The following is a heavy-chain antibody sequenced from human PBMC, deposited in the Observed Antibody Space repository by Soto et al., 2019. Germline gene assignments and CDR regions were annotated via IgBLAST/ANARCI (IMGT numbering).Heavy chain of an antibody. D-gene: IGHD5-12*01. CDR1: GYTLTELS. CDR3: ASGRDGYNYRLGEAFDI. CDR2: FDPEDGET. V-gene: IGHV1-24*01. J-gene: IGHJ3*02. Sequence: VKVSCKVSGYTLTELSMHWVRQAPGKGLEWMGGFDPEDGETIYAQKFQGRVTMTEDTSTDTAYMELSSLRSEDTAVYYCASGRDGYNYRLGEAFDIWGQGTMVTVSS.